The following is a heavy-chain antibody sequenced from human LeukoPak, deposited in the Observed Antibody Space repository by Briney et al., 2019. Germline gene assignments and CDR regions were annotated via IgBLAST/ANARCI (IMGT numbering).Heavy chain of an antibody. D-gene: IGHD6-19*01. CDR2: IHGSGNT. J-gene: IGHJ4*02. CDR3: ARETMLAGFASGLGFNY. CDR1: GASISSWY. Sequence: SETLSLTCTVSGASISSWYWSWIRQPPGKGLEWIGNIHGSGNTNYNPSLKSRLSMSLDTSRNQFSLNLTSVTAADTATYYCARETMLAGFASGLGFNYWGQGILVIVSS. V-gene: IGHV4-59*01.